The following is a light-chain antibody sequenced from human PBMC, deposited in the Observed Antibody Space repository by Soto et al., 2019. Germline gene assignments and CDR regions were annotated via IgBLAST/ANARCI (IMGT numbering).Light chain of an antibody. CDR3: QQYYSYSSGP. V-gene: IGKV1-5*01. CDR1: QTVNTW. CDR2: DAS. J-gene: IGKJ1*01. Sequence: DIQMTQSPSTLSASVGDRVTITCRASQTVNTWLAWYQQKPGKAPKVLIFDASSLKTGVPSRFSGSGSGTEFTLIISNLQPDDFATYYCQQYYSYSSGPFGQGTNVEIK.